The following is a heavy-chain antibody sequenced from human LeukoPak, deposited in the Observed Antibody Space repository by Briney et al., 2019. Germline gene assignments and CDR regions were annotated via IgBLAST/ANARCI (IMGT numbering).Heavy chain of an antibody. D-gene: IGHD3-10*01. V-gene: IGHV3-21*01. CDR2: INPDSKYI. CDR1: AFALSTYT. J-gene: IGHJ4*02. CDR3: ARFVDQSTYYFDS. Sequence: GSLRLSCAASAFALSTYTMEWVRLAPGKGLEWVSSINPDSKYIYYRDSVRGRFTISRDNAKNSLYLLMNSLRVEDTAVYFCARFVDQSTYYFDSWGQGTLVIVSS.